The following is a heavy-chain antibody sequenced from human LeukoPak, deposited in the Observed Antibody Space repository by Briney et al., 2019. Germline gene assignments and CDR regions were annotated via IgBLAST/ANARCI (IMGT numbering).Heavy chain of an antibody. D-gene: IGHD7-27*01. CDR2: INHSGST. Sequence: SETLSLTCAVYGGSFSGYYWSWIRQPPGKGLEWIGEINHSGSTNYNPSLKSRVTISADTSKNQFSLKLSSVTAADTAVYYCARDARLGIDYWGQGTLVTVSS. V-gene: IGHV4-34*01. J-gene: IGHJ4*02. CDR3: ARDARLGIDY. CDR1: GGSFSGYY.